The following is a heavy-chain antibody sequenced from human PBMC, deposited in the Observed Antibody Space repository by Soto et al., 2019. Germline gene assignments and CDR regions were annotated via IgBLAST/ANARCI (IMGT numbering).Heavy chain of an antibody. CDR3: AKALGQGRVVVTAIDY. CDR2: ISYDGSNK. J-gene: IGHJ4*02. Sequence: GGSLRLSCAASGFTFSSYGMHWVRQAPGKGLEWVAVISYDGSNKYYADSVKGRFTISRDNSKNTLYLQMNSLRAEDTAVYYCAKALGQGRVVVTAIDYWGQGTLVTVSS. D-gene: IGHD2-21*02. V-gene: IGHV3-30*18. CDR1: GFTFSSYG.